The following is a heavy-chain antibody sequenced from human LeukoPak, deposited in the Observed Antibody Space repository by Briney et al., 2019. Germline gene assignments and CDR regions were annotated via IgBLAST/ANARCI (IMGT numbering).Heavy chain of an antibody. J-gene: IGHJ4*02. Sequence: KPSETLSLTCTDSGGSISSYYWSWIRQPPGKGLEWIGYTYYSGSTNYNPSLKSRVTISVDTSKNQFSLKLSSVTAADTAVYYCARLYRSGWYVGYWGQGTLVTVSS. CDR2: TYYSGST. V-gene: IGHV4-59*01. CDR3: ARLYRSGWYVGY. D-gene: IGHD6-19*01. CDR1: GGSISSYY.